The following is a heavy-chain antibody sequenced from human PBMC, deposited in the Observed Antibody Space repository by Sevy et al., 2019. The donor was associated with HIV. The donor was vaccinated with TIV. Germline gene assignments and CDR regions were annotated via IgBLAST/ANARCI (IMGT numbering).Heavy chain of an antibody. CDR3: AKVRGYSYSSIDF. CDR1: EFIFDDYA. V-gene: IGHV3-9*01. Sequence: GGSLRLSCAASEFIFDDYAMHWVRQVPGRGLQWVSGISWNSGAIDYADSVKGRFTMSRDNAKNSLYLQMNNLRLEDTALYYCAKVRGYSYSSIDFWGQGTLVTVSS. CDR2: ISWNSGAI. D-gene: IGHD5-18*01. J-gene: IGHJ4*02.